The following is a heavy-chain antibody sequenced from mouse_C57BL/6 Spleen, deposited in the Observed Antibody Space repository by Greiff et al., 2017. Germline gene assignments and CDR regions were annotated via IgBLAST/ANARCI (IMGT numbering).Heavy chain of an antibody. V-gene: IGHV1-50*01. CDR1: GYTFTSYW. Sequence: QVQLQQPGAELVKPGASVKLSCKASGYTFTSYWMQWVKQRPGQGLEWIGEIDPSDSYTNYNQKFKGKAKLTVDTSSSTAYMQLSSLTSEDSAVYYCARGGSAGEMDYWGQGTSGTVAS. J-gene: IGHJ4*01. CDR2: IDPSDSYT. CDR3: ARGGSAGEMDY.